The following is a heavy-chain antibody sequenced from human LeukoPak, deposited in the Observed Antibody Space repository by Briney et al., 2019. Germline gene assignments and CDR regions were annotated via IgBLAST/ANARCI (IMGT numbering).Heavy chain of an antibody. CDR3: ARDNSELYYFDY. CDR2: ISAYNGNT. D-gene: IGHD1-7*01. Sequence: ASVKVSCKASGYTFTSYGISWGRQAPGQGLEWMGWISAYNGNTNYAQKLQGRVTMTTDTSTSTAYMELRSLRSDDTAVYYCARDNSELYYFDYWGQGTLVTVSS. J-gene: IGHJ4*02. CDR1: GYTFTSYG. V-gene: IGHV1-18*01.